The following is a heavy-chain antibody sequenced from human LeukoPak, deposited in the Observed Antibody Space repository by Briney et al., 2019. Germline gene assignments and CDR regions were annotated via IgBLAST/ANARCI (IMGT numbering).Heavy chain of an antibody. Sequence: SVKVSCKASGGTFSSYAISWVRQAPGQGLEWMGGIIPIFGTANYAQKFQGRVTITADKSTSTAYMELSSLRSEDTAVYYCARVKRDDYGDSDAFDIWGQGTMVTVSS. CDR1: GGTFSSYA. CDR2: IIPIFGTA. D-gene: IGHD4-17*01. J-gene: IGHJ3*02. V-gene: IGHV1-69*06. CDR3: ARVKRDDYGDSDAFDI.